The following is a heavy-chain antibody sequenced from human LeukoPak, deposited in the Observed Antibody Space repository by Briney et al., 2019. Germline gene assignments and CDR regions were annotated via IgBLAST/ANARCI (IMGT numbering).Heavy chain of an antibody. Sequence: GASVKVSCKASGYTFTSYDINWVRQATGRGLEWMGWMNPNSGNTGFAQKFQGRVTMTRNSSISTAYMELRSLSSEDTAVYYCARAHLTYYYGSGTYYYFFGLDVWGPGTTVTVSS. CDR3: ARAHLTYYYGSGTYYYFFGLDV. V-gene: IGHV1-8*01. CDR1: GYTFTSYD. D-gene: IGHD3-10*01. J-gene: IGHJ6*02. CDR2: MNPNSGNT.